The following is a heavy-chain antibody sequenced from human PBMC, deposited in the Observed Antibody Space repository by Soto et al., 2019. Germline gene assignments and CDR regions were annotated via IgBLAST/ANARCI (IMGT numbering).Heavy chain of an antibody. CDR2: ISGSGGST. CDR1: GFTFSSYA. J-gene: IGHJ4*02. CDR3: AKDRRSSSSDRMNY. D-gene: IGHD6-6*01. Sequence: LRLSCAASGFTFSSYAMSWVRQAPGKGLEWVSAISGSGGSTYYADSVKGRFTISRDNSKNTLYLQMNSLRAEDTAVYYCAKDRRSSSSDRMNYWGQGTLVTVSS. V-gene: IGHV3-23*01.